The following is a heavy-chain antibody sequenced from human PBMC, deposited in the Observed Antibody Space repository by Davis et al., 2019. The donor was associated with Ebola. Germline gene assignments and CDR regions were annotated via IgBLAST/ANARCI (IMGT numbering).Heavy chain of an antibody. J-gene: IGHJ4*02. CDR2: ISSSGSTI. CDR1: GFTFSSYA. V-gene: IGHV3-48*04. CDR3: AREGAGGDGYNRGYYFDY. Sequence: GGSLRLSCAASGFTFSSYAMNWVRQAPGKGLEWVSYISSSGSTIYYADSVKGRFTISRDNAKNSLYLQMNSLRAEDTAVYYCAREGAGGDGYNRGYYFDYWGQGTLVTVSS. D-gene: IGHD5-24*01.